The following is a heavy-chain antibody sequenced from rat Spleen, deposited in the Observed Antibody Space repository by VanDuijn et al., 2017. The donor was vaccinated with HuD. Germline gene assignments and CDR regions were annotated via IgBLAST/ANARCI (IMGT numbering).Heavy chain of an antibody. J-gene: IGHJ2*01. V-gene: IGHV5-31*01. CDR1: GFTFNNYW. Sequence: EVQLVESGGGLVQPGRSLKLSCVASGFTFNNYWMTWIRQAPGKGLEWVASITNTGGSAYYRDSVKGRFTISRDNAKNTLYLQMDSLRSEDTATYYCVQWNSRYFTYWGQGAMVTVSS. D-gene: IGHD4-4*01. CDR2: ITNTGGSA. CDR3: VQWNSRYFTY.